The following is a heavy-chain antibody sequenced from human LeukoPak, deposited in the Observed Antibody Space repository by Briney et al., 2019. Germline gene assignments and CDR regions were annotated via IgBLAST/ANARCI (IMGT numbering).Heavy chain of an antibody. J-gene: IGHJ2*01. CDR2: IYYSGNT. Sequence: SETLSHTSTVSGGSINSYYWSWIRQPPGKGLEWIGYIYYSGNTNYNPSLKSRVSISIDTSKNQLSLQLSSVTAADTAVYYCARDRDSSGLRDFDLWGRGTLVSVSA. V-gene: IGHV4-59*01. D-gene: IGHD3-22*01. CDR3: ARDRDSSGLRDFDL. CDR1: GGSINSYY.